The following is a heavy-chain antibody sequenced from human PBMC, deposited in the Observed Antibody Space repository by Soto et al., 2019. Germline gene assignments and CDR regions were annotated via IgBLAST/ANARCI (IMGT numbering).Heavy chain of an antibody. D-gene: IGHD4-17*01. CDR2: VYFSGTT. V-gene: IGHV4-61*01. Sequence: SETLSLTCSVSGGCVTNKTYYWRWIRQPQGKRLEWIGYVYFSGTTNYKPSLKSRVTLSVDLSNNQFSLRLSSVTTADTALYYYARTTAVPNTLRSRYFFDYWGQGTLVTVSS. CDR3: ARTTAVPNTLRSRYFFDY. J-gene: IGHJ4*02. CDR1: GGCVTNKTYY.